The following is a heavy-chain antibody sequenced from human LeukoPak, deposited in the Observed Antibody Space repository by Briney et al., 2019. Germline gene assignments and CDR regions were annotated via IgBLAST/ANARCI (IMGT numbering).Heavy chain of an antibody. CDR2: MKQDGSEK. Sequence: GGSLRLSCAASGFTFSRYWMSWVRQAPGKGLEWVANMKQDGSEKYYVDSVKGRFTISRGNAKNLLYLQMNSLRAEDTAVYYCASLHLAYNWKDYWGQGILVTVSS. CDR1: GFTFSRYW. J-gene: IGHJ4*02. V-gene: IGHV3-7*02. CDR3: ASLHLAYNWKDY. D-gene: IGHD1-20*01.